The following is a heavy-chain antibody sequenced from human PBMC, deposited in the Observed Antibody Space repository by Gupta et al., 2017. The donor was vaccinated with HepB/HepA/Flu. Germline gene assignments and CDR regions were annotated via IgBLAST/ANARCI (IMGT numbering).Heavy chain of an antibody. V-gene: IGHV3-21*01. D-gene: IGHD2-15*01. Sequence: EVQLVESGGGLVKPGGSLRLPCAASGFTFSSYSMNWVRQAPGKGLEWVSSISSSSSYIYYADSVKGRFTISRDNAKNSLYLQMNSLRAEDTAVYYCARTGGYCSGGSCYHPNWFDPWGQGTLVTVSS. CDR1: GFTFSSYS. J-gene: IGHJ5*02. CDR3: ARTGGYCSGGSCYHPNWFDP. CDR2: ISSSSSYI.